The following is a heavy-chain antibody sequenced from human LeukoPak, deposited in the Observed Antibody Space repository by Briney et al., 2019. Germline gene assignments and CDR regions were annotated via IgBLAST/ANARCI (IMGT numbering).Heavy chain of an antibody. Sequence: SETLSLTCAVYGGSFSGYYWSWIRQPPGKGLEWIGEINHSGSTNYNPSLKSRVTISVDTSKNQFSLKLSSVTAADTAVYYCARGFSYFAWLLEGWGQGTLVTVSS. CDR3: ARGFSYFAWLLEG. J-gene: IGHJ4*02. CDR2: INHSGST. CDR1: GGSFSGYY. D-gene: IGHD3-9*01. V-gene: IGHV4-34*01.